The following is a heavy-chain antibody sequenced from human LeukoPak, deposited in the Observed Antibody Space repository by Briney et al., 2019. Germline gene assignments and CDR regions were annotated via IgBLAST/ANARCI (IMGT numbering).Heavy chain of an antibody. CDR1: GYTFTSYG. CDR3: AREERIAAAHIDY. V-gene: IGHV1-18*01. CDR2: ISAYNGNT. D-gene: IGHD6-13*01. Sequence: ASVKVSCKASGYTFTSYGISWVRQAPGQGLEWMGWISAYNGNTNYAQKFQGRVTMTRDMSTSTVYMELSSLRSEDTAVYYCAREERIAAAHIDYWGQGTLVTVSS. J-gene: IGHJ4*02.